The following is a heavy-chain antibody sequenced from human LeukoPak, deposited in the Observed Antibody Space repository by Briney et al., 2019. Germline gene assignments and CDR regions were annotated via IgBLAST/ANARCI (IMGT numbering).Heavy chain of an antibody. CDR2: ISSSGSTI. Sequence: PGGSLRLSCAASGFTFSSYEMNWVRQAPGKGLEWVSYISSSGSTIYYADSVKGRFTISRDNAKNSLYLQMNSLRAEDTAVYYCARGPSSILTGYYRADYYYYYYMDVWGKGTTVTISS. J-gene: IGHJ6*03. D-gene: IGHD3-9*01. CDR3: ARGPSSILTGYYRADYYYYYYMDV. V-gene: IGHV3-48*03. CDR1: GFTFSSYE.